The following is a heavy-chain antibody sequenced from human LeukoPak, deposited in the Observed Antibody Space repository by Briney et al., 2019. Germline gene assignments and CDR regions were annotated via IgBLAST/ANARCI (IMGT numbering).Heavy chain of an antibody. D-gene: IGHD3-22*01. CDR1: GFTFRSYA. J-gene: IGHJ4*02. V-gene: IGHV3-23*01. Sequence: GGSLRLSCAASGFTFRSYAMSWVRQPPGKGLEWVSIISGSGGRTYYADSVKSRFTISRDHSKNTMYLQMNSLRAEDTAVYYCAKNYYDYSGHLDYWGQGTLVTVSS. CDR2: ISGSGGRT. CDR3: AKNYYDYSGHLDY.